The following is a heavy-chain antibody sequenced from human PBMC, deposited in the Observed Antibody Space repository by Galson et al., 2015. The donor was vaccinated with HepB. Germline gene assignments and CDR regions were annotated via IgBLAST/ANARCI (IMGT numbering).Heavy chain of an antibody. CDR3: AHSFIRGPLMSPWFDP. Sequence: PALVKPTQTLTLTCTFSVFSLNTSPVGVGWIRQPPGKALEWLALIYGDDDKRYSPSLKRRLTITKDTPKNQVVLRMTHMDPVDTATYYCAHSFIRGPLMSPWFDPWGQGILVTVSS. CDR1: VFSLNTSPVG. V-gene: IGHV2-5*02. D-gene: IGHD3-10*01. CDR2: IYGDDDK. J-gene: IGHJ5*02.